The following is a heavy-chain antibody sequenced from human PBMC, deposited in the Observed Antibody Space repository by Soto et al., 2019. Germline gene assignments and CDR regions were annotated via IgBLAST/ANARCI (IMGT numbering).Heavy chain of an antibody. CDR1: GGSFSLYA. CDR2: LNPSLGTV. J-gene: IGHJ6*02. D-gene: IGHD6-13*01. Sequence: QVQLVQPGAEVKRPGSSVKVSCKASGGSFSLYAISWVRQAPGQGLEWMGGLNPSLGTVNYAQTFQGRVTISADESTNTAYMELRSLRSEDTAVYYCPRDRIAAALLNYYGMEVWGQGTTVTVS. V-gene: IGHV1-69*01. CDR3: PRDRIAAALLNYYGMEV.